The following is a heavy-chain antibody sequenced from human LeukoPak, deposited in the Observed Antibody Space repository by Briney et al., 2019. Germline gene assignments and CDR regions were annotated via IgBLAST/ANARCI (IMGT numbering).Heavy chain of an antibody. J-gene: IGHJ4*02. Sequence: SETLSLTCTVSGYSISSGYYWGWIRQPPGKGLEWIGSIYHSGSTYYNPSLKSRVTISVDTSKNQFSLKLSSVTAADTAVYYCARHSFYPVGYDISYWGQGTLVTVSS. CDR2: IYHSGST. CDR1: GYSISSGYY. CDR3: ARHSFYPVGYDISY. V-gene: IGHV4-38-2*02. D-gene: IGHD3-9*01.